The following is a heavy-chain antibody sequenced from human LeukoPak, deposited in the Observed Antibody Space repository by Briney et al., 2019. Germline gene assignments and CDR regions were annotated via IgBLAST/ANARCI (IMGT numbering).Heavy chain of an antibody. Sequence: SETLSLTCAVYGGSFSSYYWSWIRQPPGKGLEWIGYIYYSGSTNYNPSLKSRVTISVDTSKNQFSLKLSSVTAADTAVYYCASSYYYYGMDVWGQGTTVTVSS. V-gene: IGHV4-59*08. CDR3: ASSYYYYGMDV. J-gene: IGHJ6*02. CDR2: IYYSGST. CDR1: GGSFSSYY.